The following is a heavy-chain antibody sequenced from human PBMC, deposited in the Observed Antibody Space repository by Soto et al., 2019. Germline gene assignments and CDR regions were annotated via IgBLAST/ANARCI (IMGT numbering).Heavy chain of an antibody. CDR3: ARTPGKSWIQLWSSDY. D-gene: IGHD5-18*01. J-gene: IGHJ4*02. CDR2: ISYDGSNK. V-gene: IGHV3-30*03. Sequence: SLRLSCAASGFTFSSYGMHWVRQAPGKGLEWVAVISYDGSNKYYADSVKGRFTISRDNSKNTLYPQMNSLRAEDTAVYYCARTPGKSWIQLWSSDYWGQGTLVTVSS. CDR1: GFTFSSYG.